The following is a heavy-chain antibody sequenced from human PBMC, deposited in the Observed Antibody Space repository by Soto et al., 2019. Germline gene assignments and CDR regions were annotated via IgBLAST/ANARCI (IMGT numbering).Heavy chain of an antibody. V-gene: IGHV3-15*01. Sequence: EVQLVESGGGLVKPGGSLRLSCAASGFTFSNAWMSWVRQTPGKGLEWVGRIKSKSDGGTIDYAAPVKGRITISRDDSKNTLYLQMNSLTTEDTAVYYCTSLKYGIDYWGQGTLVTVSS. CDR3: TSLKYGIDY. CDR2: IKSKSDGGTI. J-gene: IGHJ4*02. D-gene: IGHD2-2*01. CDR1: GFTFSNAW.